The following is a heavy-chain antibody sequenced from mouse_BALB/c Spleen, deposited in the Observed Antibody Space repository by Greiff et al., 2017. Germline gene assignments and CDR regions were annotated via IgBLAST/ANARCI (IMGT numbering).Heavy chain of an antibody. Sequence: VHVKQSGPELVKPGASVKISCKASGYSFTGYFMNWVMQSHGKSLEWIGRINPYNGDTFYNQKFKGKATLTVDKSSSTAHMELRSLASEDSAVYYCARSEGWLLPYAMDYWGQGTSVTVSS. J-gene: IGHJ4*01. V-gene: IGHV1-20*02. CDR3: ARSEGWLLPYAMDY. CDR1: GYSFTGYF. CDR2: INPYNGDT. D-gene: IGHD2-3*01.